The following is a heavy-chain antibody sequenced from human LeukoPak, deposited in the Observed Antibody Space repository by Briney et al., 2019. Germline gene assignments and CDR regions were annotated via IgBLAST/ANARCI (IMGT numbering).Heavy chain of an antibody. CDR3: ARGTMIVVNY. CDR2: ISAYNGNT. D-gene: IGHD3-22*01. J-gene: IGHJ4*02. Sequence: ASVKVSCKASGYTFTSYGISWVRQAPGQGLEWMGWISAYNGNTNYAQKFQGRVTMTRDTSISTAYMELSRLRSDDTAVYYCARGTMIVVNYWGQGTLVTVSS. CDR1: GYTFTSYG. V-gene: IGHV1-18*01.